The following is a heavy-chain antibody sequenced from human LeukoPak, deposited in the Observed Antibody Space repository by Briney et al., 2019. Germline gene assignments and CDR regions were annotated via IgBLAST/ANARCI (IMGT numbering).Heavy chain of an antibody. CDR2: ISTNGGST. D-gene: IGHD5-12*01. CDR3: VKVLSSSVATFPPDAFDI. V-gene: IGHV3-64D*06. Sequence: GGSLRLSCSASGFTFSFYAMHWVRQAPGKGLEYVSGISTNGGSTYYADSVKGRFTISRDNSKNTLYLQVSSLRAEDTAVYYCVKVLSSSVATFPPDAFDIWGHGTMVTVSS. J-gene: IGHJ3*02. CDR1: GFTFSFYA.